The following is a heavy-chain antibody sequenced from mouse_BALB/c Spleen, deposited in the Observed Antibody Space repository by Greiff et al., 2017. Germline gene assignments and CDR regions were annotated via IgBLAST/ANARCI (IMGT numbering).Heavy chain of an antibody. Sequence: VQVVESGAELAKPGASVKMSCKASGYTFTSYWMHWVKQRPGQGLEWIGYINPSTGYTEYNQKFKDKATLTADKSSSTAYMQLSSLTSEDSAVYYCATLLRYSPWFAYWGQGTLVTVSA. CDR2: INPSTGYT. J-gene: IGHJ3*01. D-gene: IGHD1-1*01. CDR1: GYTFTSYW. CDR3: ATLLRYSPWFAY. V-gene: IGHV1-7*01.